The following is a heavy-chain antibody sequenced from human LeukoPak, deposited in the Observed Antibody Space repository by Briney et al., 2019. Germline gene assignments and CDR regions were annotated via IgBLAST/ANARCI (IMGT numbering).Heavy chain of an antibody. J-gene: IGHJ3*02. CDR2: ISHDGSNK. D-gene: IGHD1-1*01. Sequence: GRSLRLSCVVSALTFSGYSMHWVRQAPGKGLEWVAFISHDGSNKYCADSLKGRFTISRDNSKNTLFLQMNSLRPEDTAVYYCARVGYDYNWYDAFDIWGQGTMVTVSS. CDR3: ARVGYDYNWYDAFDI. V-gene: IGHV3-30*04. CDR1: ALTFSGYS.